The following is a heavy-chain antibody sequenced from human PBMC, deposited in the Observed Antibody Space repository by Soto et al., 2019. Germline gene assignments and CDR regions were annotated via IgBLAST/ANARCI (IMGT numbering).Heavy chain of an antibody. J-gene: IGHJ3*02. CDR2: LSYDGSNK. Sequence: QVQLVESGGGVVQPGRSLRLSCAASGFTFSSYGMHWVRQAPGKGLEWVAVLSYDGSNKYYADSVKGRFTISRDNSKNTLYLQRNSLRAEDTSVYYCAKDLGLLWFGELLLPDAFDIWGQGTMVTVSS. V-gene: IGHV3-30*18. CDR1: GFTFSSYG. CDR3: AKDLGLLWFGELLLPDAFDI. D-gene: IGHD3-10*01.